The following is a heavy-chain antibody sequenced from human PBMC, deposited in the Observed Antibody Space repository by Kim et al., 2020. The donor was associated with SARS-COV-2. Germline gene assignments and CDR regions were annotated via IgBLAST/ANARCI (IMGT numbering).Heavy chain of an antibody. J-gene: IGHJ4*02. Sequence: SPALESRVTISVDTSKNQFSLKVSSVTAADTAGYYCARVSSDYGSGSFDYWGQGTLVTVSS. V-gene: IGHV4-59*01. D-gene: IGHD3-10*01. CDR3: ARVSSDYGSGSFDY.